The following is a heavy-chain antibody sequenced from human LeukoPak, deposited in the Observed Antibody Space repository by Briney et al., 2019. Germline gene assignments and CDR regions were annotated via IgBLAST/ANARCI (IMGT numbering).Heavy chain of an antibody. Sequence: ASVKVSCKASGYTFTSYYMHWVRQAPGQGLEWMGIINPSGGSTSYAQKFQGRVTMTRDTSTSTVYMELSSLRSEDTAVYYCATDRGGYCSGGSCYNYWGQGTLVTVSS. D-gene: IGHD2-15*01. CDR3: ATDRGGYCSGGSCYNY. CDR2: INPSGGST. V-gene: IGHV1-46*01. J-gene: IGHJ4*02. CDR1: GYTFTSYY.